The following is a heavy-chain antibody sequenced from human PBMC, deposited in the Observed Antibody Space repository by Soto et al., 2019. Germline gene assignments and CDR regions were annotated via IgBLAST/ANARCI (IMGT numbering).Heavy chain of an antibody. CDR3: ARDLNGQQNVDY. J-gene: IGHJ4*02. Sequence: QVQLVQSGAEVKKPGSSVKVSCTASGGTFSSYAISWVRQAPGQGLEWMGGIIPIFGTANYAQKCQGRVTITADESTSTAYMGLSSLRSEDTAVYYCARDLNGQQNVDYWGQGTLVTVSS. V-gene: IGHV1-69*01. CDR2: IIPIFGTA. CDR1: GGTFSSYA. D-gene: IGHD6-13*01.